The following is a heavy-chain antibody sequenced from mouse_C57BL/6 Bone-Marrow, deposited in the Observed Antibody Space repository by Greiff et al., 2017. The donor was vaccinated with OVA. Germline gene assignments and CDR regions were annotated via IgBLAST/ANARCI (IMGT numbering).Heavy chain of an antibody. V-gene: IGHV5-9*01. CDR1: GFTFSSYT. J-gene: IGHJ3*01. Sequence: EVKLVESGGGLVKPGGSLKLSCAASGFTFSSYTMSWVRQTPEKRLEWVATISGGGGNTYYPDSVKGRFTISRDNAKNTLYLQMSSLRSEDTALYYCARHAYYSNYVFAYWGQGTLVTVSA. CDR3: ARHAYYSNYVFAY. CDR2: ISGGGGNT. D-gene: IGHD2-5*01.